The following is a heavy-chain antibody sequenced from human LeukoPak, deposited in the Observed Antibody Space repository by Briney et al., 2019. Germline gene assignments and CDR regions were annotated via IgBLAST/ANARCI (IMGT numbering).Heavy chain of an antibody. CDR3: AREATVVTRGFVY. Sequence: SETLSLTCTVSGGSISSGGYSWSWIRQHPGKGLEWIGYIYYSGSTYYNPSLKSRVTISVDTSKNQFSLKLSSVTAADTAVYYCAREATVVTRGFVYWGQGTLVTVSS. V-gene: IGHV4-31*03. D-gene: IGHD4-17*01. J-gene: IGHJ4*02. CDR1: GGSISSGGYS. CDR2: IYYSGST.